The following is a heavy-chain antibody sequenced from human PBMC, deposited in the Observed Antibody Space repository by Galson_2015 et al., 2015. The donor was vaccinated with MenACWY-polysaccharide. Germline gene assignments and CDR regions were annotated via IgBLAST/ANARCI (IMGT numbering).Heavy chain of an antibody. CDR2: IYYSGST. CDR3: ARGARSGGEWYFDL. V-gene: IGHV4-39*07. D-gene: IGHD2-15*01. J-gene: IGHJ2*01. Sequence: LEWIGSIYYSGSTYYNPSLKSRVTISVDTSKTQFSLRLTSVTAADTAVYYCARGARSGGEWYFDLWGRGTLVTVSS.